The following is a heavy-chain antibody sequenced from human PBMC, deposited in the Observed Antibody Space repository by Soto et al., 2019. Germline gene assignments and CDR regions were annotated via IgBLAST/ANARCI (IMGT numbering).Heavy chain of an antibody. V-gene: IGHV1-69*02. CDR1: GGTSSSYT. Sequence: ASVKVSCKASGGTSSSYTISWVRQAPGQGLEWMGRIIPILGIANYAQKFQGRVTITADKSTSTAYMELSSLRSEDTAVYYCASSIAARRAYFDYWGQGTLVTVSS. J-gene: IGHJ4*02. CDR3: ASSIAARRAYFDY. CDR2: IIPILGIA. D-gene: IGHD6-6*01.